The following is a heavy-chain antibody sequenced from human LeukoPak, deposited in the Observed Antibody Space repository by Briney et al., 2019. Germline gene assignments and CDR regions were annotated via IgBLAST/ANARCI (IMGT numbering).Heavy chain of an antibody. CDR3: ADPGVGY. J-gene: IGHJ4*02. Sequence: QSGGSLRLSCVVSGFTVTSNYISWVRQAPGKGLEWVSIIQTGGGTSYADSVMGRFTISRAISKNTVYLQMNSLRPEDTAVYYCADPGVGYWGQGTLVTVSS. CDR2: IQTGGGT. V-gene: IGHV3-66*02. D-gene: IGHD3-10*01. CDR1: GFTVTSNY.